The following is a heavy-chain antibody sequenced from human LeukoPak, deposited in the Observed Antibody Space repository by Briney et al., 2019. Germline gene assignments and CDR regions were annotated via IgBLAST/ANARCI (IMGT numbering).Heavy chain of an antibody. Sequence: GGSLRLSCAASGFTFDDYAMQWVRQAPGKGLEWVSGISWNSGSIGYADSVKGRFTISRDNAKNSLYLQMNSLRAEDTALYYCAAGGMATITFLTPIDYWGQGTLVTVSS. J-gene: IGHJ4*02. CDR3: AAGGMATITFLTPIDY. V-gene: IGHV3-9*01. CDR2: ISWNSGSI. CDR1: GFTFDDYA. D-gene: IGHD5-24*01.